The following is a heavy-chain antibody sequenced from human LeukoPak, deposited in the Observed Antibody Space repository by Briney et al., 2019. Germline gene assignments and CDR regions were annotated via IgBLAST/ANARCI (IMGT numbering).Heavy chain of an antibody. CDR1: GFSLSTRGMC. J-gene: IGHJ4*02. CDR3: ARIRGVPANYFDY. V-gene: IGHV2-70*11. CDR2: IDWDDDK. Sequence: SGPALVQPTQPLTLTYTFSGFSLSTRGMCVSWIRQPPGKALEWLARIDWDDDKYYSTSLKTRLTISKDTSKNQVVLTMTTMDPVDTATYYCARIRGVPANYFDYWGQGTLVTVSS. D-gene: IGHD2-2*01.